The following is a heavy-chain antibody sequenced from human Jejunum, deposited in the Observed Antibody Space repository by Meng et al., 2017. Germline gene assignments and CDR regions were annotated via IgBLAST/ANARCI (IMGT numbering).Heavy chain of an antibody. D-gene: IGHD5-12*01. J-gene: IGHJ4*02. Sequence: SETLSLTCTVSGGSISSYYWSWIRQPAGKGLEWIGRIYTSGSTNYDPSLKSRVTMSVDTSKNQFSLKLSSVTAADTAFYYCARATPSGYDYEYSYYFDYWGQGTLVTVSS. CDR1: GGSISSYY. V-gene: IGHV4-4*07. CDR3: ARATPSGYDYEYSYYFDY. CDR2: IYTSGST.